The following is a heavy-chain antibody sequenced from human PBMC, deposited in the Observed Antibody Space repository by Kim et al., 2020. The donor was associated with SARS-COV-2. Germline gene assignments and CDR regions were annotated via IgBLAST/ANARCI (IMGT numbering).Heavy chain of an antibody. Sequence: GGSLRLSCAASGFTFSDYYMSWIRQAPGKGLEWVSYISSSSSYTNYADSVKGRFTISRDNAKNSLYLQMNSLRAEDTAVYYCASKGYYSNAFDIWGQGTMVTVSS. J-gene: IGHJ3*02. D-gene: IGHD4-4*01. CDR1: GFTFSDYY. CDR2: ISSSSSYT. CDR3: ASKGYYSNAFDI. V-gene: IGHV3-11*06.